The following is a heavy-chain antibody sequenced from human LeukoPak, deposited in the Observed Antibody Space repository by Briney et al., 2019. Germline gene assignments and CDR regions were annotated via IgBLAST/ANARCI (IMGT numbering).Heavy chain of an antibody. D-gene: IGHD1-26*01. CDR3: ARGSIVGATTHFDY. Sequence: GGSLRLSCAASGFTFSNAWMSWVRQAPGKGLEWVSSISSSSSYIYYADSVKGRFTISRDNAKNSLYLQMNSLRAEDTAVYYCARGSIVGATTHFDYWGQGTLVTVSS. CDR1: GFTFSNAW. CDR2: ISSSSSYI. V-gene: IGHV3-21*01. J-gene: IGHJ4*02.